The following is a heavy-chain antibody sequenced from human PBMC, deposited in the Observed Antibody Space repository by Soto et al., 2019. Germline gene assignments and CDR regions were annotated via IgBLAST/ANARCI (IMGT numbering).Heavy chain of an antibody. V-gene: IGHV5-51*01. CDR1: GYSFTSYW. J-gene: IGHJ6*02. CDR3: ASPYSSSSHGMDV. CDR2: IYPGDSDT. D-gene: IGHD6-6*01. Sequence: PGESLKISCKGSGYSFTSYWIGWVRLMSGKGLEWMGIIYPGDSDTRYSPSFQGQVTISADKSISTAYLQWSSLKASDTAMYYCASPYSSSSHGMDVWGQGTTVTVSS.